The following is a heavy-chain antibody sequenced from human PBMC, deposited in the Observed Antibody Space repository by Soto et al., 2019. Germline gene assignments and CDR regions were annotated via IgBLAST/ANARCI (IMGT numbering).Heavy chain of an antibody. V-gene: IGHV3-23*01. D-gene: IGHD2-2*01. CDR3: AKAGELSITSSRRYFDY. Sequence: GGSLRLSCAASGFTFSSYAMTWVRQAPGKGLEWVSVISGSGGSTYYADSVKGRFTISRDNSKNTLYLQMNSLRAEDTALYYCAKAGELSITSSRRYFDYWGQGTLVTVSS. CDR1: GFTFSSYA. CDR2: ISGSGGST. J-gene: IGHJ4*02.